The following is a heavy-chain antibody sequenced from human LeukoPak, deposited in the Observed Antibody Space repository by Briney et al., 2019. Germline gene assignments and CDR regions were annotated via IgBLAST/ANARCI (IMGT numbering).Heavy chain of an antibody. Sequence: GGSLTLSCAGSEFIFGAYWMTWVRQAPGKGLEWVAHINQDGSETYYMDSVKGRFTISRDNAKKSVFLQINSLTAEDTALYYCVRSLQKFGTRDYWGQGTLVTVSS. CDR2: INQDGSET. V-gene: IGHV3-7*01. CDR1: EFIFGAYW. CDR3: VRSLQKFGTRDY. J-gene: IGHJ4*02. D-gene: IGHD3-10*01.